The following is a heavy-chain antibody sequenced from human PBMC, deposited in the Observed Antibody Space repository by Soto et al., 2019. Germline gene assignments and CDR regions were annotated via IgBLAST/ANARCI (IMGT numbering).Heavy chain of an antibody. V-gene: IGHV5-10-1*03. J-gene: IGHJ4*02. Sequence: EVQLVQSGAEAKKSGESLRISCKVSGYSFASQWISWVRQVPGKGQEWMGRIDLSESYTTYNPSFQGHVTFSADKSITTAYLQSRSLEASDTAIYYCATQGLTTYYFGYWGQGTLVTVSS. CDR1: GYSFASQW. CDR3: ATQGLTTYYFGY. CDR2: IDLSESYT.